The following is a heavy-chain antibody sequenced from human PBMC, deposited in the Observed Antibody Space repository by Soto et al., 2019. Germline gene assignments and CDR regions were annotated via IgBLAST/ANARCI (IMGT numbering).Heavy chain of an antibody. CDR1: GGPFSGYY. D-gene: IGHD1-26*01. Sequence: SETLSLTCAVYGGPFSGYYWSWIRQLPGKGLEWIGEINHSGSTNYNPSLKSRVTISVDTSKNQFSLKLSSVTAADTAVYYCATGSIVGATGALDAFDIWGQGTMVT. J-gene: IGHJ3*02. CDR3: ATGSIVGATGALDAFDI. V-gene: IGHV4-34*01. CDR2: INHSGST.